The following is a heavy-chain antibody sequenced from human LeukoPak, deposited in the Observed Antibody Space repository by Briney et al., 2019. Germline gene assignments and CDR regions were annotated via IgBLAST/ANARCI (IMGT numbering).Heavy chain of an antibody. V-gene: IGHV4-4*07. CDR2: ISSSGST. CDR1: GGSISSYY. CDR3: AKSNGYGLIEI. D-gene: IGHD3-22*01. J-gene: IGHJ3*02. Sequence: PSETLSLTCAVSGGSISSYYWSWIRQPAGKGLEWIGRISSSGSTNYNPSLKSRVTISVDTSKNQFSLKLNSVTAADTAVYYCAKSNGYGLIEIWGQGTMVTVSS.